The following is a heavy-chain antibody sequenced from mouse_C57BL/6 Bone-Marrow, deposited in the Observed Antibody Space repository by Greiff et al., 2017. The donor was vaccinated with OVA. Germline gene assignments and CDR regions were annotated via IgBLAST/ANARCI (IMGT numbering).Heavy chain of an antibody. CDR1: GFPFSSYG. Sequence: EVQGVESGGDLVKPGGSLKLSCAASGFPFSSYGMSWVRQTPDKRLEWVATISSGGSYTYYPDSVKGRFTLSRDNAKNTLYLQMSSLKSEDTAMYYGARRGYYGSPFAYWGQGTLVTVSA. CDR2: ISSGGSYT. D-gene: IGHD1-1*01. CDR3: ARRGYYGSPFAY. J-gene: IGHJ3*01. V-gene: IGHV5-6*01.